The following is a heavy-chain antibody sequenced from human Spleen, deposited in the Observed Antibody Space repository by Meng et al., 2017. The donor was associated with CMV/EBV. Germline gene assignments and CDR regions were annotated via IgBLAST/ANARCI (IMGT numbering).Heavy chain of an antibody. CDR2: INTGSSAI. CDR1: GFTFNSYT. Sequence: GGSLRLSCAASGFTFNSYTMNWVRQAPGKGLEWLSYINTGSSAIYYADSVKGRFTISRDNSKNTLYLQMNSLRAEDTAVYYCARGQTYYDILTGYRYWGQGTLVTVSS. CDR3: ARGQTYYDILTGYRY. D-gene: IGHD3-9*01. V-gene: IGHV3-48*01. J-gene: IGHJ4*02.